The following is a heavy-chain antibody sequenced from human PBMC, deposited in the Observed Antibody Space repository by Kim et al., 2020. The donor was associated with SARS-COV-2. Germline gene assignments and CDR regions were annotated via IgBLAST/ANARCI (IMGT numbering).Heavy chain of an antibody. J-gene: IGHJ4*02. V-gene: IGHV1-69*04. Sequence: YATKFQSRVTITADKSTSTAYMELSSLRSEDPAVYYCARGGYEDYALDYWGQGTLVTVSS. D-gene: IGHD5-12*01. CDR3: ARGGYEDYALDY.